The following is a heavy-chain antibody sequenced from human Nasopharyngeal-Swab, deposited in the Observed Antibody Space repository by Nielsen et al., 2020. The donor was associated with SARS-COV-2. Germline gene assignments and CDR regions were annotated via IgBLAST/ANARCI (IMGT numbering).Heavy chain of an antibody. CDR3: TTDSSAVAANAVLGRGG. CDR2: IKSKTDGGTT. Sequence: VRQAPGKGLEWVGRIKSKTDGGTTDYGAPVKGRFTISRDDSKNTLYLQMNSLKTEDTGVFYCTTDSSAVAANAVLGRGGWGQGTMVTVSS. J-gene: IGHJ3*01. D-gene: IGHD6-19*01. V-gene: IGHV3-15*01.